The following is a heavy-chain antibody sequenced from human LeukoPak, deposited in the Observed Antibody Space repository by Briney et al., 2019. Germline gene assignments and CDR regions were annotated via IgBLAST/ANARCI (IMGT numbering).Heavy chain of an antibody. CDR1: GGSISSGGYY. CDR3: ARRSGSDGFDI. J-gene: IGHJ3*02. V-gene: IGHV4-31*03. Sequence: SETLSLTCTVSGGSISSGGYYWSWIRQHPGKGLEWIGYVYHDGSTYYNPSLKSRVITSVDTSKNQFSLKLSSVTAADTAAYYCARRSGSDGFDIWGRGTAVTVSS. D-gene: IGHD1-26*01. CDR2: VYHDGST.